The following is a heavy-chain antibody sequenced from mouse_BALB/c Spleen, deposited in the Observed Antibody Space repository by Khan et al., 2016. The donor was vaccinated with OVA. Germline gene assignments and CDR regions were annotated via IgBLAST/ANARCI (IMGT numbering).Heavy chain of an antibody. Sequence: EVNVVESGGGLVKPGGSLKLSCAASGFTFSTYAMSWVRQTPEKRLEWVATISSDGDYTYFPDNVTGRFTISRDNAKNTLCLQMTSLRSEDTAIYYCERSPVGNFAYWGQGTLVTVSA. J-gene: IGHJ3*01. V-gene: IGHV5-9-3*01. CDR2: ISSDGDYT. CDR1: GFTFSTYA. D-gene: IGHD2-1*01. CDR3: ERSPVGNFAY.